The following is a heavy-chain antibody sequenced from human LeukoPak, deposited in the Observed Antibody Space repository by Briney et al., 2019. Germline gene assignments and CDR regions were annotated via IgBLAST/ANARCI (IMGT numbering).Heavy chain of an antibody. CDR3: ARKMLRYNSGSGSRIKHAGYMDV. Sequence: PSETLSLTCAVSGGSFSGSYWTWIRQPPGKGLEWIGEINHSGGTNFSPSLKSRVTISLDTSKNQFSLNLTSVTAADTAVYYCARKMLRYNSGSGSRIKHAGYMDVWAKGATVNVAS. D-gene: IGHD3-10*01. V-gene: IGHV4-34*01. CDR2: INHSGGT. CDR1: GGSFSGSY. J-gene: IGHJ6*03.